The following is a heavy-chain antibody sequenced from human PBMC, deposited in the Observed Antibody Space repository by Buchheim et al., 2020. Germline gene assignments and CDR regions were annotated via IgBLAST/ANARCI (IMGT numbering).Heavy chain of an antibody. D-gene: IGHD3-10*01. J-gene: IGHJ5*02. CDR3: ARDSVRNYYGSGSLYWFDP. CDR2: IWYDGSNK. V-gene: IGHV3-33*01. CDR1: GFTFSRYG. Sequence: QVQLVESGGGVVRPGRSLRLSCAASGFTFSRYGMHWVRQAPGKWLEWVAVIWYDGSNKYYGDSVKGRFTISRDNSQNTLYLKMNSLRAEDTAVYYCARDSVRNYYGSGSLYWFDPWGQGT.